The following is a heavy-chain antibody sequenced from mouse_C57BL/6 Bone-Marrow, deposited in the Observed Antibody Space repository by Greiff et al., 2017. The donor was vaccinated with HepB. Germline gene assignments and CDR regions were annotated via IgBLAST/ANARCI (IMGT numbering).Heavy chain of an antibody. V-gene: IGHV1-19*01. J-gene: IGHJ2*01. D-gene: IGHD2-1*01. CDR2: INPYNGGT. Sequence: VQLQQSGPVLVKPGASVKMSCKASGYTFTDYYMNWVKQSHGKSLEWIGVINPYNGGTSYNQKFKGKATLTVDKSASTAYMELNSLTSEDSAVYYCARKDLLRYWGQGTTLTVSS. CDR1: GYTFTDYY. CDR3: ARKDLLRY.